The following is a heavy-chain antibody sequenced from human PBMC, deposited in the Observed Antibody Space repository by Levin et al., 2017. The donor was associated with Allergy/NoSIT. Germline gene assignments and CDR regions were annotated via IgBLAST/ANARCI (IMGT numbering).Heavy chain of an antibody. CDR3: ARAAAGASGSYFDY. D-gene: IGHD1-26*01. CDR2: IYYSGST. J-gene: IGHJ4*02. V-gene: IGHV4-61*01. Sequence: SETLSLTCTVSGGSVSSGSYYWSWIRQPPGKGLEWIGYIYYSGSTNYNPSLKSRVTISVDTSKNQFSLKLSSVTAADTAVYYCARAAAGASGSYFDYWGQGTLVTVSS. CDR1: GGSVSSGSYY.